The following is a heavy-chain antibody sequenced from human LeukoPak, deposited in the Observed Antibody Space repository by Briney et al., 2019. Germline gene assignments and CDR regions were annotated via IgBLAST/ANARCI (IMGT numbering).Heavy chain of an antibody. CDR1: GGSISSSNW. Sequence: SGTLSLTCAVSGGSISSSNWWSWVRQPPGKGLEWIGEIYHSGSTNYNPSLKSRVTISVDKSKNQFSLKLSSVTAADTAVYYCARDPEDYYDSSDYYDGFDIWGQGTMVTVSS. CDR3: ARDPEDYYDSSDYYDGFDI. CDR2: IYHSGST. V-gene: IGHV4-4*02. J-gene: IGHJ3*02. D-gene: IGHD3-22*01.